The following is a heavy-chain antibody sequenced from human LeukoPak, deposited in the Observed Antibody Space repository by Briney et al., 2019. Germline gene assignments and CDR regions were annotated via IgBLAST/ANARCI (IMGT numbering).Heavy chain of an antibody. Sequence: PGGSLRLSCAPSGFDLNTYEMNWLRQAPGKGLEWIADITISGHTKNYADSVKGRFTISRDNAGTSLYLQMNSPRLEDTGVYYCARGDPHADLWGQGTLVTVSS. CDR2: ITISGHTK. CDR3: ARGDPHADL. V-gene: IGHV3-48*03. CDR1: GFDLNTYE. J-gene: IGHJ5*02.